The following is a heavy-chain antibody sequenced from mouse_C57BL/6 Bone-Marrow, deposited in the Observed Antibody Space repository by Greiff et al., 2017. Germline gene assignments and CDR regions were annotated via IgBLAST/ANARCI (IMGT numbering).Heavy chain of an antibody. Sequence: VQLQQSGAELVKPGASVKLSCTASGFNIKDYYMHWVKQRTEQGLEWIGRIDPEDGETKYAAKFQGKATITADTSSNSAYLQLSSLTSEDTAFYYCATVYYFDYWGQGTTLTVSS. CDR2: IDPEDGET. CDR3: ATVYYFDY. J-gene: IGHJ2*01. V-gene: IGHV14-2*01. CDR1: GFNIKDYY.